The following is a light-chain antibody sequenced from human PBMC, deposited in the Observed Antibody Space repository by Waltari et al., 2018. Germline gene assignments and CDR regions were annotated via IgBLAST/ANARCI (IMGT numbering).Light chain of an antibody. V-gene: IGLV1-40*01. Sequence: QSVLTQPPSVSVAPGQRVTISCNGSSSNIGAGYDVHWYQQLPGTAPKVLMYRNNNRPSGVPDRFSGSKSGTSASLAITGLQAEDEADYFCQSYDSSLSGSGVFGGGTRLTVL. CDR2: RNN. J-gene: IGLJ3*02. CDR1: SSNIGAGYD. CDR3: QSYDSSLSGSGV.